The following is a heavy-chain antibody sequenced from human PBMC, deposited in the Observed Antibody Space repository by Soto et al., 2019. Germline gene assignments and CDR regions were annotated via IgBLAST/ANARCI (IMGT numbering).Heavy chain of an antibody. V-gene: IGHV3-33*01. J-gene: IGHJ4*02. CDR1: GFTFSSYG. Sequence: GGSLRLSCAASGFTFSSYGMHWVRQAPGKGLEWVAVIWYDGSNKYYADSVKGRFTISRDNSKNTLYLQMNSLRAEDTAVYYCARRDYSNYDNVDYWGQGTLVTVSS. D-gene: IGHD4-4*01. CDR3: ARRDYSNYDNVDY. CDR2: IWYDGSNK.